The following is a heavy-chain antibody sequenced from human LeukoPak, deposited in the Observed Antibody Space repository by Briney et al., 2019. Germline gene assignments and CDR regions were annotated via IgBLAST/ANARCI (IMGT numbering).Heavy chain of an antibody. CDR3: AVGSTILGVADSFDS. J-gene: IGHJ4*02. V-gene: IGHV4-34*01. CDR1: GASYNAYY. D-gene: IGHD3-3*01. CDR2: IDHRGTA. Sequence: PSETLSLTCAVYGASYNAYYWRWIRQTPGKGLEWIGDIDHRGTATYNPSLKSRLTISADAAKNQFSLKLNSVTAADTAVYYCAVGSTILGVADSFDSLGQGRLVIVSS.